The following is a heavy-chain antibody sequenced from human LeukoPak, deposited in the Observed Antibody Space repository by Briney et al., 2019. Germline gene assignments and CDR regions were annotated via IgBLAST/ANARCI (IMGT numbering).Heavy chain of an antibody. CDR3: VRDSGCELQQYYFDH. J-gene: IGHJ4*02. Sequence: GASVKVSCKASGYTFTSYSISWVRQAPGQGLEWMGWISASNGNTNYAQKFQDRVTMTIESSTRTVNMELRSLISDDTAFYYCVRDSGCELQQYYFDHWGQGTLVTVSS. CDR2: ISASNGNT. V-gene: IGHV1-18*01. CDR1: GYTFTSYS. D-gene: IGHD1/OR15-1a*01.